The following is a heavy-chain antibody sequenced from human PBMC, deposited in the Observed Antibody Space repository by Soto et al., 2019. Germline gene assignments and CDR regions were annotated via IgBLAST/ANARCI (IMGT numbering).Heavy chain of an antibody. D-gene: IGHD6-13*01. J-gene: IGHJ5*02. V-gene: IGHV1-8*01. Sequence: QVQLVQSGAEVERPGASVKVSCKASGYTFTSYDINWVRQATGQGLEWMGWMNPNSGNTGYAQKFQGRVTMTRNTSVRTAYMALSSLRSEDTAVYYCASERGGRSSYRFDPWGQGTLVTVSS. CDR3: ASERGGRSSYRFDP. CDR2: MNPNSGNT. CDR1: GYTFTSYD.